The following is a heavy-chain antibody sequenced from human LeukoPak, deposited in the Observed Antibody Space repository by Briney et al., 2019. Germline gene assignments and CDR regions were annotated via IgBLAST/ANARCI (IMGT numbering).Heavy chain of an antibody. J-gene: IGHJ6*04. D-gene: IGHD6-13*01. Sequence: ASVKVSCKASGGTFSTYAVSWVRQAPGQGLEWMGWINPNSGGTNYAQKFQGRVTMTRDTSITTAYMELSRLRSDDTAMYYCARSWDVDVWGKGTTISVSS. CDR3: ARSWDVDV. CDR1: GGTFSTYA. V-gene: IGHV1-2*02. CDR2: INPNSGGT.